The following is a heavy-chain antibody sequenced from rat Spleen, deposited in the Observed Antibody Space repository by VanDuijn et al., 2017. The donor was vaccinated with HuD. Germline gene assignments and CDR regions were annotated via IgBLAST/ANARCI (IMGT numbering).Heavy chain of an antibody. CDR1: GFTFSNYA. J-gene: IGHJ1*01. D-gene: IGHD1-4*01. CDR3: TRRRSGLDF. Sequence: EVQLVESGGGLVQPGRSLKVSCVASGFTFSNYAMAWVRQAPKKGLEWVANINHDGRSTYYRAAGKGRFTISRDNAKSTLYLQMNSLRSEDTATYYCTRRRSGLDFWGPGTMVTVSS. CDR2: INHDGRST. V-gene: IGHV5-7*01.